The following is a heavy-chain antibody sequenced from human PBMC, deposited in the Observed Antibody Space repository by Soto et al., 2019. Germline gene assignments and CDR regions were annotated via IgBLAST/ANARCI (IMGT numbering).Heavy chain of an antibody. D-gene: IGHD2-2*01. V-gene: IGHV3-23*01. J-gene: IGHJ4*02. CDR3: AKDQGIVVVPAAIRSL. CDR2: ISGSGGST. CDR1: GFTFSSYA. Sequence: PGGSLRLSCAASGFTFSSYAMSWVRQAPGKGLEWVSAISGSGGSTYYADSVKGRFTISRDNSKNTLYLQMNSLRAEDTAIYYCAKDQGIVVVPAAIRSLWGQGTLVTVSS.